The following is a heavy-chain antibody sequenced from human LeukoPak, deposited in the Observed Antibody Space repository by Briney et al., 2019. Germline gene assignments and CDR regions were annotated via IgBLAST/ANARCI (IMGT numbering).Heavy chain of an antibody. D-gene: IGHD3-10*01. CDR3: ARDVGGAGSH. Sequence: PGESLRLSCAASGFTFSRYWMHWVRQAPGEGLVWVSRIDEHGTTIDYADSVRDRFTISRDNAKNTLYLHMNSLRAEDTDMYYCARDVGGAGSHWGQGSLVTVSS. CDR1: GFTFSRYW. CDR2: IDEHGTTI. J-gene: IGHJ4*02. V-gene: IGHV3-74*01.